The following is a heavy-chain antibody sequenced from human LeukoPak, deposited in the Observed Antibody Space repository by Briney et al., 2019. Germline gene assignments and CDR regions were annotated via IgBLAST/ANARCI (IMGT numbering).Heavy chain of an antibody. CDR3: TREYYDFWSGYYYYYYYMDV. CDR2: IRSKAYGGTT. V-gene: IGHV3-49*04. CDR1: GFSLSNYI. Sequence: GGSLRLSCVASGFSLSNYIMSWVRQAPGKGLEWVGFIRSKAYGGTTEYAASVKGRFTISRDDSKSIAYLQMNSLKTEDTAVYYCTREYYDFWSGYYYYYYYMDVWGKGTTVTVSS. D-gene: IGHD3-3*01. J-gene: IGHJ6*03.